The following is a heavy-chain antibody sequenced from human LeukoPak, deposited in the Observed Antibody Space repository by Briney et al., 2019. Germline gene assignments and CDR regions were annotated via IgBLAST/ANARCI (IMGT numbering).Heavy chain of an antibody. V-gene: IGHV1-18*04. CDR1: GYTFTGYY. J-gene: IGHJ6*03. D-gene: IGHD2-2*01. Sequence: GASVKVSCRASGYTFTGYYMFWLRQAPGQGLEWMGWISAYNGNTNYAQKLQGRVTMTTDTSTSTAYMELRSLRSDDTAVYYCARDVRRYCSSTSCPRYYMDVWGKGTTVTVSS. CDR3: ARDVRRYCSSTSCPRYYMDV. CDR2: ISAYNGNT.